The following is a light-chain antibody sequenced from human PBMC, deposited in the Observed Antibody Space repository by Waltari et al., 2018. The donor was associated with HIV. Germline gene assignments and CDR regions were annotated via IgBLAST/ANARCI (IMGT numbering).Light chain of an antibody. Sequence: DVVMTQSQLSLPVTLGQTASISCRSSQSLLSHDGNTYLNWFHQRPGQSPRRIIYKVSSRVAGGPDRFSGSGADTDFTLKISSVEAEDVGVYYCMQGTHGPLTFGGGTKVEIK. CDR1: QSLLSHDGNTY. J-gene: IGKJ4*01. CDR3: MQGTHGPLT. CDR2: KVS. V-gene: IGKV2-30*01.